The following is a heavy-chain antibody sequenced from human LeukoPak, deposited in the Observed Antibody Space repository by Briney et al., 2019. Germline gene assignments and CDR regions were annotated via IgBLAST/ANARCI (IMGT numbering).Heavy chain of an antibody. Sequence: GGSLRLSCAASGFTFTSYSMNWVRQAPGEGLEWVASIKEDGREKLYVESLEGRLTIARDNAKESLHLQMRNLRAEDTAVYYCTRALGHSVLAFDVWGQGTVVIVS. D-gene: IGHD3-16*01. CDR2: IKEDGREK. J-gene: IGHJ3*01. V-gene: IGHV3-7*03. CDR3: TRALGHSVLAFDV. CDR1: GFTFTSYS.